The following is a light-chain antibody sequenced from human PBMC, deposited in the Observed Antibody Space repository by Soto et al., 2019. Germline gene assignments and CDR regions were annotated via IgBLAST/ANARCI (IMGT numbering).Light chain of an antibody. CDR2: DVS. CDR3: CSYAGSYAYF. Sequence: QSALTQPRSVSGSPGQSVTISCTGTSSDVGGYNYVSWYQQHPGKAPKLMIYDVSKRPSGVPDRFSGSKSGNTASLTISGLQAADEADYYCCSYAGSYAYFFGTGTKLTVL. CDR1: SSDVGGYNY. J-gene: IGLJ1*01. V-gene: IGLV2-11*01.